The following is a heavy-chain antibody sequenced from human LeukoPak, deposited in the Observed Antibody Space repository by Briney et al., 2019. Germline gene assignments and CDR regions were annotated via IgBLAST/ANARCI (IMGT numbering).Heavy chain of an antibody. Sequence: SQTLSLTCTVSGGSISSGSYYWSWIRQPAGKGLEWIGRIYTSGSTNYNPSLKSRVTISVDTSKNQFSLKLSSVTAADTAVYYCARTERGSYPFDYWGQGTLVTVSS. CDR2: IYTSGST. CDR1: GGSISSGSYY. V-gene: IGHV4-61*02. D-gene: IGHD1-26*01. J-gene: IGHJ4*02. CDR3: ARTERGSYPFDY.